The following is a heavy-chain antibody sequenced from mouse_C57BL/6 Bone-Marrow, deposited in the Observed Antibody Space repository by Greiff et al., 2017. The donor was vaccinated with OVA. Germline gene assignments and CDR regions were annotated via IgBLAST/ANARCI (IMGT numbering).Heavy chain of an antibody. J-gene: IGHJ3*01. CDR3: ARGGSDGYYVAWFAY. D-gene: IGHD2-3*01. CDR1: GYTFTDYY. CDR2: INPSTGGT. Sequence: EVQLQQSGPELVKPGASVKISCKASGYTFTDYYMNWVKQSHGNSLEWIGDINPSTGGTTYNQKFKAKATLTVDKSSSTAYMQLQSLTSEDSAVYYCARGGSDGYYVAWFAYWGQGTLVTVSA. V-gene: IGHV1-26*01.